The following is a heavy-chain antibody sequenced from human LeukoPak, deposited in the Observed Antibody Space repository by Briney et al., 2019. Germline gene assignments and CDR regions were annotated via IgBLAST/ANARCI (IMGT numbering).Heavy chain of an antibody. V-gene: IGHV3-33*01. CDR2: IWYDGSNK. CDR3: ARAGGPHYGGNSAEYFQH. CDR1: GFTFSNYG. D-gene: IGHD4-23*01. J-gene: IGHJ1*01. Sequence: PGGSLRLSCVSSGFTFSNYGMHWVRQAPGKGLEWVAVIWYDGSNKYYADSVKGRFTISRDNSKNTLYLQMNSLRAEGTAVYYCARAGGPHYGGNSAEYFQHWGQGTLVTVSS.